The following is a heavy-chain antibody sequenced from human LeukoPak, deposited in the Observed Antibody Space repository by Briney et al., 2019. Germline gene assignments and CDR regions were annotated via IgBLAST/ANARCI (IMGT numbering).Heavy chain of an antibody. V-gene: IGHV3-20*03. CDR3: AKGRNYYYYYMDV. Sequence: ADSVKGRFTISRDNAKNSLYLQMNSLRAEDTAVYYCAKGRNYYYYYMDVWGKGTTVTISS. J-gene: IGHJ6*03.